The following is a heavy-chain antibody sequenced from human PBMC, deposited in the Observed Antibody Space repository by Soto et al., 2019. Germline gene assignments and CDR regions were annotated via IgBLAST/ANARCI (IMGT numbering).Heavy chain of an antibody. V-gene: IGHV6-1*01. Sequence: SQTLSLTCAICGDSVSSNSAAWNWIRQSPSRGLEWLGRTYYRSKWYNDYAVSVKSRITINPDTSKNQFSLQLNSVTPEDTAVYYCARGRALIVGATTVAWFDPWGQGTLVTVSS. CDR1: GDSVSSNSAA. D-gene: IGHD1-26*01. J-gene: IGHJ5*02. CDR2: TYYRSKWYN. CDR3: ARGRALIVGATTVAWFDP.